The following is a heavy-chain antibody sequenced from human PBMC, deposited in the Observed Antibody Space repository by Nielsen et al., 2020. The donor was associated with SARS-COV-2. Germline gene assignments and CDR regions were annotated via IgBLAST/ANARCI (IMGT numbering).Heavy chain of an antibody. CDR3: ARVRAGYYDILTGYSYFDY. D-gene: IGHD3-9*01. J-gene: IGHJ4*02. CDR2: IYYSGST. CDR1: GDSISSDDYY. V-gene: IGHV4-30-4*01. Sequence: SETLSLTCRVSGDSISSDDYYWNWIRQPPGKGLEWIGSIYYSGSTYYNPSLKSRVTISVDTSKNQFSLKLSSVTAADTAVYYCARVRAGYYDILTGYSYFDYWGQGTLVTVSS.